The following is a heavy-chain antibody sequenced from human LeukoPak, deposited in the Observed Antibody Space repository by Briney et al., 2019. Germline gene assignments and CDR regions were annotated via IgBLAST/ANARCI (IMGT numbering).Heavy chain of an antibody. V-gene: IGHV1-69*04. CDR3: AGQLPYSSGWYSPLDY. D-gene: IGHD6-19*01. CDR1: GGTFSSYA. J-gene: IGHJ4*02. Sequence: SVKVSCKASGGTFSSYAISWVRQAPGQGLEWMGRIIPILGIANYAQKFQGRVTITADKSTSTAYMELSSLRSEDTAVYYCAGQLPYSSGWYSPLDYWGQGTLVTVSS. CDR2: IIPILGIA.